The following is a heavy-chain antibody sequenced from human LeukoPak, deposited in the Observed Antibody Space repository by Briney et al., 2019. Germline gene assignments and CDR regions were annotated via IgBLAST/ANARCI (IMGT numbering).Heavy chain of an antibody. J-gene: IGHJ4*02. D-gene: IGHD2-15*01. V-gene: IGHV3-21*01. CDR1: GFTFSTYS. Sequence: GGSLRLSCAASGFTFSTYSMNWVRQAPGEGLEWFSSIISSSSYIDYADSVKGRFTIPRDYAKNSLYLQMNSLRAEDTAVYYCARDPQYCSGGSCYSFDYWGQGTLVTVSS. CDR3: ARDPQYCSGGSCYSFDY. CDR2: IISSSSYI.